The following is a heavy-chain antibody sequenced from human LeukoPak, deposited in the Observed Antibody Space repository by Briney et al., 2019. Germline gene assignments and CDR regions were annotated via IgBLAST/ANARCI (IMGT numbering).Heavy chain of an antibody. Sequence: GGSLRLSCAASGFTFGTYWMSWVRQAPGKGQEWVANINGDGSEKYFAGSVKGRFTISRDNARNSLFLQMNSLRAEDTAVYYCARARYCSSGNCYKDYWGQGSLVTVSS. CDR3: ARARYCSSGNCYKDY. J-gene: IGHJ4*02. CDR1: GFTFGTYW. D-gene: IGHD2-15*01. CDR2: INGDGSEK. V-gene: IGHV3-7*01.